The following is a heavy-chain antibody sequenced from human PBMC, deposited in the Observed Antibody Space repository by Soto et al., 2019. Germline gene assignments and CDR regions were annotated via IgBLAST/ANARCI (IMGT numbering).Heavy chain of an antibody. CDR1: GYTFTNFG. V-gene: IGHV1-18*03. CDR3: ARFLQLRPLDY. D-gene: IGHD1-1*01. CDR2: ITISNGNT. J-gene: IGHJ4*02. Sequence: QVQLVQSGGEVKMPGASVKVSCKASGYTFTNFGISWVRQAPGQGLEFMGWITISNGNTNYAQNFQGRVTMTTDTSTSTAYMELRSLRSDDMAVYYCARFLQLRPLDYWGQGTLVTVSS.